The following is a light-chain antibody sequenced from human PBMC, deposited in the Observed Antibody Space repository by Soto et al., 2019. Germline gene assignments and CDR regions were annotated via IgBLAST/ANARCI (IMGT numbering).Light chain of an antibody. CDR3: QQYTIWPWT. V-gene: IGKV3-20*01. Sequence: EFGLTQSPVTLPLSPGERATLSCSASETVKNSYLAWYQQKPGQAPRLLLSGASSRATGIPDRFSGSGSGTDFTLTISSLESEDFAVYLCQQYTIWPWTLGQGTKVDIK. CDR2: GAS. CDR1: ETVKNSY. J-gene: IGKJ1*01.